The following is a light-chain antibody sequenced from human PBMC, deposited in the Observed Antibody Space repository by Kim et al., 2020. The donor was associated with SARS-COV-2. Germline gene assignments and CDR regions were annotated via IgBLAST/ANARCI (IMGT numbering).Light chain of an antibody. V-gene: IGKV3-11*01. CDR1: HTVSSN. J-gene: IGKJ4*01. CDR2: DAS. Sequence: LSPGESAALSCRASHTVSSNVAWYQQKPGQATRLLIYDASNRATGIPARFSGGGSGTDFTLTISSLEPEDSAVYYCQQRNNWPLTFGGGTKVDIK. CDR3: QQRNNWPLT.